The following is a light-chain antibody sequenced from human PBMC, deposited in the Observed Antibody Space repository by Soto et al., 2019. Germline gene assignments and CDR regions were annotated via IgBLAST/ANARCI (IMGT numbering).Light chain of an antibody. Sequence: TQSPSSRSASTGDSVTISCRASQGISSYLAWYQQKPGQAPRLLIYGASNRATGIPDRFSGSGSGTDFTLTISRLEPEDFAVYYCQQYGSSGTFGQGTKVDVK. J-gene: IGKJ1*01. CDR2: GAS. V-gene: IGKV3-20*01. CDR1: QGISSY. CDR3: QQYGSSGT.